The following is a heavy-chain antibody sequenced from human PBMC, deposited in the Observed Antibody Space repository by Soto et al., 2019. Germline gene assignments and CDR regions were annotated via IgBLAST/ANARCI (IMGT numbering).Heavy chain of an antibody. CDR3: ARDILVVQAARWFDT. CDR1: GGTFSSYA. D-gene: IGHD2-2*01. CDR2: IIPIFGTA. V-gene: IGHV1-69*06. Sequence: GASVKVSCKASGGTFSSYAISWVRQAPGQGLEWMGGIIPIFGTANYAQKFQGRVTITADKSTSTAYMELSSLRSEDTAVYYCARDILVVQAARWFDTWGQGTLVTVSS. J-gene: IGHJ5*02.